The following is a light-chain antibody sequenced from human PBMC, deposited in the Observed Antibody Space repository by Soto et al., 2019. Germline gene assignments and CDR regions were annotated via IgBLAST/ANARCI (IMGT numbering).Light chain of an antibody. V-gene: IGLV2-14*01. CDR2: EVS. J-gene: IGLJ1*01. CDR1: SSDVGTYNY. CDR3: SSYRTGGPFV. Sequence: QSVLTQPASVSGSPGQSITISCTGTSSDVGTYNYVSWYQQHSGKAPKLMIYEVSNRPSGVSNRFSGSKSGNTASLTISGLQAEDEADYYCSSYRTGGPFVFGTGTKVTVL.